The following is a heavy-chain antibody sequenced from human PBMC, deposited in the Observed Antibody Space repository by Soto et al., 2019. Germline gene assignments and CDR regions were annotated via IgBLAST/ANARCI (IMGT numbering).Heavy chain of an antibody. J-gene: IGHJ5*02. Sequence: SETLSLTCTVSGGSISSYYWSWIRQPAGKGLEWIGRIYTSGSTNYNPSLKSRVTMSVDTSKNQFSLKLSSVTAADTAVYYCARDIDSSGYCWFYPWGQGTLVTVSS. CDR1: GGSISSYY. CDR2: IYTSGST. V-gene: IGHV4-4*07. CDR3: ARDIDSSGYCWFYP. D-gene: IGHD3-22*01.